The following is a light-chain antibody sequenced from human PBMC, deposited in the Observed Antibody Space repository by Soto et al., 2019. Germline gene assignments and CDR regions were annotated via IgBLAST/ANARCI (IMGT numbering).Light chain of an antibody. V-gene: IGLV1-51*02. CDR2: ENH. CDR1: SSNIGNNY. J-gene: IGLJ1*01. CDR3: GTWDNSLSLYV. Sequence: QSVLTQPPSVSAAPGQRVTISCSGSSSNIGNNYVSWYQQLPGTAPKLLIYENHKRPPWIPDRFSGSQSGTSATLGITGLQTGDEADYYCGTWDNSLSLYVFGTATK.